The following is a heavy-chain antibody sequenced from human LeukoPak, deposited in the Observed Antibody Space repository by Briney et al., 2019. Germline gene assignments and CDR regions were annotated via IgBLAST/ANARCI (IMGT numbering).Heavy chain of an antibody. CDR1: GGSINNYF. CDR2: IHNSGTS. Sequence: PSETLSLTCTVSGGSINNYFWSWIRQPPGKGLEWIWYIHNSGTSNYNPFLKSRATVAADLSDNQLSLRLNSVTAAATAVYFCASLGGYHGSSGSSPLEAFDIWGQGTMVTVSS. D-gene: IGHD3-22*01. J-gene: IGHJ3*02. V-gene: IGHV4-59*01. CDR3: ASLGGYHGSSGSSPLEAFDI.